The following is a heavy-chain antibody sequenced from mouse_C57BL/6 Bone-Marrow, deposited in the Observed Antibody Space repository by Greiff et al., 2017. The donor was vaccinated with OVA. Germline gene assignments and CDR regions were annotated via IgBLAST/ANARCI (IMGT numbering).Heavy chain of an antibody. CDR1: GYSFTGYY. J-gene: IGHJ2*01. V-gene: IGHV1-42*01. CDR2: INPSTGGT. CDR3: ETPDH. Sequence: VQLQQSGPELVKPGASVKISCKASGYSFTGYYMNWVKQSPEKGLEWIGEINPSTGGTTYNQKFKAKATLTVDKSSSTAYMQLKSLTSEDSAVYYCETPDHWGQGTTLTVSS.